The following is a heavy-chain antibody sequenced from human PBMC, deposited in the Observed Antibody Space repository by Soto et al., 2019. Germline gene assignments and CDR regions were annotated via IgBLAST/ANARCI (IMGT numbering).Heavy chain of an antibody. D-gene: IGHD6-19*01. Sequence: VSLRLSCAASGFTFDDYTMHWVRQAPGKGLEWVSLISWDGGSTYYADSVKGRFTISRDNSKNSLYLQMNSLRTEDTALYYCAKESAVAGIRYYYYGMDVWGQGTTVTVSS. V-gene: IGHV3-43*01. CDR3: AKESAVAGIRYYYYGMDV. CDR1: GFTFDDYT. J-gene: IGHJ6*02. CDR2: ISWDGGST.